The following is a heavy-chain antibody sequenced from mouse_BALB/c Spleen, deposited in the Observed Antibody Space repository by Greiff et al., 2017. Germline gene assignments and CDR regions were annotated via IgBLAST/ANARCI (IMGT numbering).Heavy chain of an antibody. Sequence: EVKLQESGGGLVKPGGSLKLSCAASGFTFSDYYMYWVRQTPEKRLEWVATISDGGSYTYYPDSVKGRFTISRDNAKNNLYLQMSSLKSEDTAMYYCARDGAPAYWGQGTLVTVSA. J-gene: IGHJ3*01. CDR3: ARDGAPAY. CDR2: ISDGGSYT. CDR1: GFTFSDYY. V-gene: IGHV5-4*02.